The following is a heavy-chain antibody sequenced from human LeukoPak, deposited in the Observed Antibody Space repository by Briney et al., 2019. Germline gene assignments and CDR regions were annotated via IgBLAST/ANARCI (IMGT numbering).Heavy chain of an antibody. CDR1: GYTFTSYA. CDR3: ARDPPQQLGVVDY. V-gene: IGHV1-2*02. D-gene: IGHD6-13*01. Sequence: ASVKVSCKASGYTFTSYAMNWVRQAPGQGLEWMGWINPNSGGTNYAQQFQGRGTMTRDTSISTAYMELSRLRSDDTAVYYCARDPPQQLGVVDYWGQGTLVTVSS. CDR2: INPNSGGT. J-gene: IGHJ4*02.